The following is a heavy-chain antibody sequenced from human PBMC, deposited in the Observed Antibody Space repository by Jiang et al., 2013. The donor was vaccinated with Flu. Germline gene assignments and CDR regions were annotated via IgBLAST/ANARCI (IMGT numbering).Heavy chain of an antibody. CDR3: ARNRDFWSGYYTIDY. CDR2: IYYSGST. CDR1: GGSISSYY. J-gene: IGHJ4*02. D-gene: IGHD3-3*01. V-gene: IGHV4-59*01. Sequence: GPGLVKPSETLSLTCTVSGGSISSYYWSWIRQPPGKGLEWIGYIYYSGSTNYNPSLKSRVTISVDTSKNQFSLKLSSVTAADTAVYYCARNRDFWSGYYTIDYWGQGTLVTVSS.